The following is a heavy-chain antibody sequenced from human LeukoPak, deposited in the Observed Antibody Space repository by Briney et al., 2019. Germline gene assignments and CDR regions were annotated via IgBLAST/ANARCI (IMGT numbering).Heavy chain of an antibody. J-gene: IGHJ4*02. CDR3: ARVRRYCSSTSCYAPLFDY. D-gene: IGHD2-2*01. CDR1: GYTFTSYG. Sequence: GASVKVSCKASGYTFTSYGISWARQAPGQGLEWMGWISAYNGNTNYAQKLQGRVTMTTDTSTSTAYVELRSLRSDDTAVYYCARVRRYCSSTSCYAPLFDYWGQGTLVTVSS. CDR2: ISAYNGNT. V-gene: IGHV1-18*01.